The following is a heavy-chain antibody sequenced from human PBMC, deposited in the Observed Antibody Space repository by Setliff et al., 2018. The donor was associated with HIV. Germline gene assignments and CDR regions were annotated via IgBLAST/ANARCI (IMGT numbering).Heavy chain of an antibody. J-gene: IGHJ6*03. CDR3: ARARGIIIPYHYYMDV. Sequence: PSETLSLTCTVSNVSINTYYWSWIRQPAGRPLEWIGRIYSSGKTNYSPSLNSRVTISVDTSKNQFSLKLSSVTAADTAVYYCARARGIIIPYHYYMDVWGKGTTVTVS. CDR1: NVSINTYY. CDR2: IYSSGKT. D-gene: IGHD3-10*01. V-gene: IGHV4-4*07.